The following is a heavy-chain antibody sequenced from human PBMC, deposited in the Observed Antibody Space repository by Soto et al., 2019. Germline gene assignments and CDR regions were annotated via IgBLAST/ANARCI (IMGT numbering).Heavy chain of an antibody. Sequence: QLQLQESGPGLVKPSETLSLTCTVSGGSISDDTYYWGWIRQPPGKGLEWIGSIYYSGTSSYNPSLKSRVTMSVETSKKQLSLRLSSVPAADTAVYYCARLHCDSPNCVPLDPWGQGTLVIVSS. CDR1: GGSISDDTYY. CDR2: IYYSGTS. D-gene: IGHD2-2*01. J-gene: IGHJ5*02. CDR3: ARLHCDSPNCVPLDP. V-gene: IGHV4-39*01.